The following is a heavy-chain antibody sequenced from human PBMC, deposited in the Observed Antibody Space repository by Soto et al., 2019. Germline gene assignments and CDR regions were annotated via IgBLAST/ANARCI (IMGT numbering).Heavy chain of an antibody. CDR1: GGSISSRSCY. V-gene: IGHV4-39*01. J-gene: IGHJ4*02. D-gene: IGHD2-2*01. CDR3: ARHALTTSIDQLQPIDC. Sequence: QLQLQESGPGLVKPSETLSLTCSVSGGSISSRSCYWGWIRQPPGKGLEWIGSIYYSGSTYYNPSLKTRVTISEDTSKNQLSLELTSVTAADTAVYYCARHALTTSIDQLQPIDCWGQGTLVTVSS. CDR2: IYYSGST.